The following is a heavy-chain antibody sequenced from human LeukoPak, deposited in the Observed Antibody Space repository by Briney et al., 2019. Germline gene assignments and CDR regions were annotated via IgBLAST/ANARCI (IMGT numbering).Heavy chain of an antibody. V-gene: IGHV1-8*01. Sequence: GASVKVSCKASGYTFTSYDINWVRQATGQGLEWMGWMNPNSGNTGYAQKFQGRVTMTRNTSISTAYMELSSLRSEDTAVYYCARGSRCRRGQENYWYFDLCGRGTLVTVSS. CDR1: GYTFTSYD. D-gene: IGHD2-15*01. CDR3: ARGSRCRRGQENYWYFDL. J-gene: IGHJ2*01. CDR2: MNPNSGNT.